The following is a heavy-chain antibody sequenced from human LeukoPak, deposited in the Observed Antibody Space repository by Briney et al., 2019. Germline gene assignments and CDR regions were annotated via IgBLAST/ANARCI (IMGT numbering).Heavy chain of an antibody. Sequence: GGSLRLSCSASGFPFSSYAMHWVRQAPGKGLEYVSAISDSGGSTYYADSVKGRFTISRDNAKNTLFLQMNSLRAEDTAVYYCARDYYYGMDVWGQGTTITVSS. CDR1: GFPFSSYA. CDR2: ISDSGGST. CDR3: ARDYYYGMDV. J-gene: IGHJ6*02. V-gene: IGHV3-64*04.